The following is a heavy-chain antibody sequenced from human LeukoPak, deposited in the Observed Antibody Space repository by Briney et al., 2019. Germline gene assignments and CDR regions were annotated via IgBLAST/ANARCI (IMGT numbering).Heavy chain of an antibody. J-gene: IGHJ6*02. CDR2: ISGSGGST. Sequence: GGSLRLSCAASGFTFSSYAMSCARQAPGKGLEWVSAISGSGGSTYYADTVKGRFTISRDNSKNTLYLQMNSLRAEDTALYYCARDGSGGSRDVWGQGTTVTVSS. D-gene: IGHD6-19*01. CDR3: ARDGSGGSRDV. V-gene: IGHV3-23*01. CDR1: GFTFSSYA.